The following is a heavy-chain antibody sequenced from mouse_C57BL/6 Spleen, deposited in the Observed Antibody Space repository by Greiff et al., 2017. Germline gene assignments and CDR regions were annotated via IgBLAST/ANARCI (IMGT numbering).Heavy chain of an antibody. CDR3: AREGGSSLDY. Sequence: LVESGPELVKPGASVKISCKASGYAFSSSWMNWVKQRPGKGLEWIGRIYPGDGDTNYNGKFKGKATLTADKSSSTAYMQLSSLTSEDSAVYCCAREGGSSLDYWGQGTTLTVSS. CDR1: GYAFSSSW. V-gene: IGHV1-82*01. J-gene: IGHJ2*01. CDR2: IYPGDGDT. D-gene: IGHD1-1*01.